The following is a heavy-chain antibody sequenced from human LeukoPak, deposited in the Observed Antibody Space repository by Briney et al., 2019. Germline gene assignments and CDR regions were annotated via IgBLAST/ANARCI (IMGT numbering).Heavy chain of an antibody. D-gene: IGHD6-13*01. V-gene: IGHV4-59*01. J-gene: IGHJ4*02. CDR1: GGSIRSYY. CDR3: ARKSFHSSSYDY. Sequence: SETLSLTCTVSGGSIRSYYWSWIRQPPGKGLEWVGYIYYSGSTSYNPSLKSRVTISVDTSKNQFSLKVTSVTAADTAVYYCARKSFHSSSYDYWGQGTLVTVSS. CDR2: IYYSGST.